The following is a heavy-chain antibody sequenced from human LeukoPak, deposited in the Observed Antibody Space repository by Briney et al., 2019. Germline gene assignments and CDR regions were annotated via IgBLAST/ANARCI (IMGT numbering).Heavy chain of an antibody. J-gene: IGHJ4*02. CDR1: GFTFSSYA. V-gene: IGHV3-64*01. CDR2: ISSNGGST. D-gene: IGHD6-13*01. Sequence: GGSLRLSCAASGFTFSSYAMHWVRQAPGKGLEYVSAISSNGGSTYYANSVKGRFTISRDNAKNSLYLQMNSLRAEDTAVYFCTREAAAGIDYWGQGTLVTASS. CDR3: TREAAAGIDY.